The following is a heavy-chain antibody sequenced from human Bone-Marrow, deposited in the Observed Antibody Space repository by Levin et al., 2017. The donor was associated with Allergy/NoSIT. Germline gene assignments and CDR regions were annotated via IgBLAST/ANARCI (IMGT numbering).Heavy chain of an antibody. CDR3: ARNWRSAFDI. D-gene: IGHD2-8*02. CDR1: GFTFSSYW. V-gene: IGHV3-7*04. CDR2: AKQDGTEN. J-gene: IGHJ3*02. Sequence: SCVASGFTFSSYWMSWVRQAPGKGLEWVANAKQDGTENYYADSVKGRFTVSKDNPKNSVYLQMSSLRVEDTAGYYCARNWRSAFDIWGQGTVVTVSS.